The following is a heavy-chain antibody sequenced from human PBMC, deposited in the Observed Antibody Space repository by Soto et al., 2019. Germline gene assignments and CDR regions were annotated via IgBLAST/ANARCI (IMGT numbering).Heavy chain of an antibody. Sequence: WASVKVSCKASGYTFTDYYLHWVRQAPGQGLESMGWIDPNTGDTNYAQKFQGRVTMTRDTSISTAYMELRRLTSDDTAVYYCASPKVVGDALRDRYFDFWGRGTLVTVSS. D-gene: IGHD2-21*01. CDR2: IDPNTGDT. CDR1: GYTFTDYY. V-gene: IGHV1-2*02. J-gene: IGHJ2*01. CDR3: ASPKVVGDALRDRYFDF.